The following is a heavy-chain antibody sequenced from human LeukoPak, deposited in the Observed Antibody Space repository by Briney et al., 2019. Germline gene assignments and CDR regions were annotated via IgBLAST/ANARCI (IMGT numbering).Heavy chain of an antibody. J-gene: IGHJ4*02. D-gene: IGHD6-13*01. Sequence: PSDTLSLTCTLSGGSLSIYYWSCIPQPPGKGLEWIGYIYYSGSTNYNPSLKSRVTISVDTSKHQFSLKLSSVTAADTAVYYCARGGSSSWPFDYWGQGTLVTVSS. CDR2: IYYSGST. CDR3: ARGGSSSWPFDY. V-gene: IGHV4-59*07. CDR1: GGSLSIYY.